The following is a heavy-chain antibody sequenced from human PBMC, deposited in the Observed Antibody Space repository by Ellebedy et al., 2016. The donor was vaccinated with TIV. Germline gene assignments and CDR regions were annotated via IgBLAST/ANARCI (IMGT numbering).Heavy chain of an antibody. V-gene: IGHV4-34*01. CDR1: GGSFSGYY. CDR3: AREGSGWYGGSAFDI. Sequence: SETLSLXCAVYGGSFSGYYWSWIRQPPGKGLEWIGEINHSGSTNYNPSLKSRVTISVDTSKNQFSLKLSSVTAADTAVYYCAREGSGWYGGSAFDIWGQGTMVTVSS. CDR2: INHSGST. J-gene: IGHJ3*02. D-gene: IGHD6-19*01.